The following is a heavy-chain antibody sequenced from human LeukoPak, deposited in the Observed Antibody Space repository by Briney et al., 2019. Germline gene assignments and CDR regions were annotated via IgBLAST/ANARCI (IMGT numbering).Heavy chain of an antibody. CDR1: GYTFTGYY. V-gene: IGHV1-2*02. D-gene: IGHD2-15*01. J-gene: IGHJ3*02. CDR3: ARGGESDIVVVVAAWTYAFDI. CDR2: INPNRGGT. Sequence: GASVKVSCKASGYTFTGYYMHWVRQAPGQGLEWMGWINPNRGGTNYAQKFQGRVTMTRDTSISTAYMELSRLRSDDTAVYYCARGGESDIVVVVAAWTYAFDIWGQGTMVTVSS.